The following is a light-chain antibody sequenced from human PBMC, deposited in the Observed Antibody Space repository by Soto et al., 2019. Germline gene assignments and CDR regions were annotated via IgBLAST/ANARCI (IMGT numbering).Light chain of an antibody. CDR2: LGS. CDR3: KQALQTPT. V-gene: IGKV2-28*01. Sequence: DIVMTQSPLYLPVTPGEPASISYRSSQTLLQSNGYHYLDLYLQKPGQSPQLLLDLGSSRASVVHDRFSGSGSGTDFTLKISRVEADDVVFYYCKQALQTPTFGGGTKVEIK. CDR1: QTLLQSNGYHY. J-gene: IGKJ4*01.